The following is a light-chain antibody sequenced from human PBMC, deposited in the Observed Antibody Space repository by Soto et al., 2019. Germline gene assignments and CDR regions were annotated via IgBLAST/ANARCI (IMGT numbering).Light chain of an antibody. Sequence: QSALTQPRSVSGSPGQSVTISCTGTSSDVGGYNYVSWYRQHPGKAPKLMIYDVTTRPSGVPDRFSGSKSGNTASLTISGLQADDEADYYCCSHAGSSVVFGAGTQLTVL. V-gene: IGLV2-11*01. CDR1: SSDVGGYNY. CDR2: DVT. CDR3: CSHAGSSVV. J-gene: IGLJ7*01.